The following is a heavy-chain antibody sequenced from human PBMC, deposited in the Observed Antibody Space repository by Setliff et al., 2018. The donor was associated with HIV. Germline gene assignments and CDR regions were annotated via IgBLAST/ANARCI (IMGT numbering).Heavy chain of an antibody. CDR1: GYTFTTYY. CDR2: INPNSGDT. J-gene: IGHJ4*02. D-gene: IGHD3-3*01. Sequence: ASVKVSCKASGYTFTTYYIHWVRQAPGQGLEWLGRINPNSGDTNYPQKFQGRVTMARDTSISTAYMGLSRLRSDDTAVYYCVSVFYDFWSASYSNMDYWGQGTLVTVSS. CDR3: VSVFYDFWSASYSNMDY. V-gene: IGHV1-2*06.